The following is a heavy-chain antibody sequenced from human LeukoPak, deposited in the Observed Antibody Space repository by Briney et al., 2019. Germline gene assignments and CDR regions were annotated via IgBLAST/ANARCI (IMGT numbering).Heavy chain of an antibody. J-gene: IGHJ3*02. D-gene: IGHD3-22*01. CDR1: GLTFRSYW. V-gene: IGHV3-7*04. CDR3: ARIYDSSGYDDALDI. Sequence: GGSLRLSCAASGLTFRSYWMSWVRQAPGKGLEWVAHIKQDGSEKYYVDSVKGRFSISRDNAKSSLYLQMNSLRTDDTAVYYCARIYDSSGYDDALDIWGQGTMVTVSS. CDR2: IKQDGSEK.